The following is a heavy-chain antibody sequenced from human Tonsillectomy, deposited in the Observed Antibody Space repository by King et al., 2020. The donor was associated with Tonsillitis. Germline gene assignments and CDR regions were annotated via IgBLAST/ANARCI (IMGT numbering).Heavy chain of an antibody. J-gene: IGHJ4*02. D-gene: IGHD2-2*01. Sequence: VQLVESGGGLVQPGRSLRLSCAASVFTLDDYAMHWVRQAQGKGLEWDSVISWNGGSIGYADSVKGRFTISRDNAKNSLYLQMNSLRAEDTALYYCAKDKTRSLPAAIDYWGQGTLVTVSS. V-gene: IGHV3-9*01. CDR3: AKDKTRSLPAAIDY. CDR1: VFTLDDYA. CDR2: ISWNGGSI.